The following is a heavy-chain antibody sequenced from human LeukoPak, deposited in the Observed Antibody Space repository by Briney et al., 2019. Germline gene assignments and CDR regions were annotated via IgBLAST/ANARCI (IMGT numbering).Heavy chain of an antibody. Sequence: GGSLRLSSAASGLTFSSYEMNWVRQAPGKGLEWVSYISSSGSTIYYADSVKGRFTISRDNAKNSLYLQMNSLRAEDTAVYYCAELGITMIGGVWGKGTTVTISS. J-gene: IGHJ6*04. CDR2: ISSSGSTI. CDR1: GLTFSSYE. V-gene: IGHV3-48*03. D-gene: IGHD3-10*02. CDR3: AELGITMIGGV.